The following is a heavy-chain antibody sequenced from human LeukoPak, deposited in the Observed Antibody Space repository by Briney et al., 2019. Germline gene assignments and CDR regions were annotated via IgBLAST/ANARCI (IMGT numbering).Heavy chain of an antibody. CDR2: IKEDGSDK. CDR1: GFTFSSYW. V-gene: IGHV3-7*01. J-gene: IGHJ4*02. D-gene: IGHD3-16*01. CDR3: ARHRLGGLDY. Sequence: GGSLRLSCAASGFTFSSYWMAWVRQAPGKGLEWVANIKEDGSDKYYLDSVKGRFTISRDNAKNTLYLQMHSLRVEDKAVYYCARHRLGGLDYWGQGALVTVSS.